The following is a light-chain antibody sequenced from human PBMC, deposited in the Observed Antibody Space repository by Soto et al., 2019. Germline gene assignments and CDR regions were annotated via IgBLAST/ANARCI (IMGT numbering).Light chain of an antibody. CDR3: PQYFDFPFT. CDR1: RSVLYKSNNKNH. V-gene: IGKV4-1*01. CDR2: WAS. Sequence: DIVMTQSPDSLAVSLGERATMNCKCSRSVLYKSNNKNHLAWYQQKPGQPPQLIIYWASNRESGVPERFSGIGSGTDFTRTSSSLEAGDVAFYLFPQYFDFPFTFGGGTKVEI. J-gene: IGKJ4*01.